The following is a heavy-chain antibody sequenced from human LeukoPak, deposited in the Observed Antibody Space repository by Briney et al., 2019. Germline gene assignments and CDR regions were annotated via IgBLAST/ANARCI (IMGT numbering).Heavy chain of an antibody. Sequence: ASVKVSCKASGYTFTSYSISWVRQAPGQGLEWMGWISAYNGNTNYAQKLQGRVTMTTDTSTSTAYMELRSLRSDDTAVYYCARDYYDSSGYPTVDYWGQGTLVTVSS. V-gene: IGHV1-18*01. CDR2: ISAYNGNT. CDR1: GYTFTSYS. J-gene: IGHJ4*02. CDR3: ARDYYDSSGYPTVDY. D-gene: IGHD3-22*01.